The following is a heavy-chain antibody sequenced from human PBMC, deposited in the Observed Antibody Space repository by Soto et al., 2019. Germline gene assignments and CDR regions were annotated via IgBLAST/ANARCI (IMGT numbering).Heavy chain of an antibody. J-gene: IGHJ4*02. V-gene: IGHV5-51*01. CDR3: AKHEGYCSSTTCSNFDS. D-gene: IGHD2-2*01. Sequence: GKGLEWMGIIYPGDSDTSYSPSFQGQVTISADKSINTAYLHWSSLKASDTAMYYCAKHEGYCSSTTCSNFDSWGQGTLVTVS. CDR2: IYPGDSDT.